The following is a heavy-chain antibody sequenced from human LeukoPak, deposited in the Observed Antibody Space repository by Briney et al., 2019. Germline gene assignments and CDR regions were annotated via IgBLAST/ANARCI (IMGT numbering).Heavy chain of an antibody. CDR1: GGTFSNHA. D-gene: IGHD2-2*01. J-gene: IGHJ4*02. CDR3: ARGGDCTSTYCQVDY. V-gene: IGHV1-69*05. CDR2: IIPIFDTT. Sequence: SVRVSCKASGGTFSNHAISWVRQAPGQGLEWMGGIIPIFDTTNYAQKFQGRVTITTDESTSTAYMDLNSLKSEDTAVYYCARGGDCTSTYCQVDYWGQGTLVTVSS.